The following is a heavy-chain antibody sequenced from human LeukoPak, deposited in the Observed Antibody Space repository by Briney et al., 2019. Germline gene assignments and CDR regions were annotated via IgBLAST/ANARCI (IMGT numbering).Heavy chain of an antibody. D-gene: IGHD3-22*01. CDR3: ARASYYYDSSPTGDY. Sequence: NSGGSLRLPCAASGFTFSSYSMNWVRQAPGKGLEWVSSISSSSSYIYYADSVKGRFTISRDNAKNSLYLQMNSLRAEDTAVYYCARASYYYDSSPTGDYWGQGTLVTVSS. CDR1: GFTFSSYS. J-gene: IGHJ4*02. V-gene: IGHV3-21*01. CDR2: ISSSSSYI.